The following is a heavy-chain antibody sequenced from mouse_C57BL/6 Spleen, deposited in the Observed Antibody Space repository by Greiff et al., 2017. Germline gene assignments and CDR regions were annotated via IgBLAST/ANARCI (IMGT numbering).Heavy chain of an antibody. D-gene: IGHD2-4*01. CDR2: ISGGGGNT. CDR1: GFTFSSYT. V-gene: IGHV5-9*01. Sequence: EVKLVESGGGLVKPGGSLKLSCAASGFTFSSYTMSWVRQTPEKRLEWVATISGGGGNTYYPDSVKGRFTISRDNAKNTLYLQMSSLRSEDTALYYCARQGCYYDYYDWYFDVWGTGTTVTVSS. CDR3: ARQGCYYDYYDWYFDV. J-gene: IGHJ1*03.